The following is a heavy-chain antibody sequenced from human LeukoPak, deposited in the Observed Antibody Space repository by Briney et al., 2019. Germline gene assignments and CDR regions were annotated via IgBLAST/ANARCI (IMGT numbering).Heavy chain of an antibody. CDR3: ARDKAGDFDY. V-gene: IGHV6-1*01. D-gene: IGHD6-13*01. Sequence: SQPLSLTCTISGDSVSTNSAAWNWIRQSPSRVLAWLGRTYYRSKWYNEYPTSVRGRITINADTSTNQFSLQLNSVTPEDTAVYYCARDKAGDFDYWGQGTLVTVSS. CDR2: TYYRSKWYN. CDR1: GDSVSTNSAA. J-gene: IGHJ4*02.